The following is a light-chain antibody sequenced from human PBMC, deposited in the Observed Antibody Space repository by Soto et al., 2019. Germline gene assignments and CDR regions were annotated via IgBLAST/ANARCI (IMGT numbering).Light chain of an antibody. CDR2: STS. Sequence: QAVVTQEPSLTVSPGGTGTLTWASSTGAVTSGYDPNWIQQKPGHTPRTLIHSTSNKHSWTPARFSGALLGGKAALTLSGVPPEDEAEYYCLLYYGGAQLVFGGGTQLTVL. CDR3: LLYYGGAQLV. CDR1: TGAVTSGYD. V-gene: IGLV7-43*01. J-gene: IGLJ2*01.